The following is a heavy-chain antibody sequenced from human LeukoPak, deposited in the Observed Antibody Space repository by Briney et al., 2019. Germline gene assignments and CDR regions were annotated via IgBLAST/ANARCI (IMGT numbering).Heavy chain of an antibody. J-gene: IGHJ5*02. CDR1: GYTFTVYY. D-gene: IGHD2-21*02. CDR2: INPNSGGT. CDR3: ARVGTYGEGDDWFDP. Sequence: ASVKFSCKATGYTFTVYYMHWVRQAPGPGLEWMGWINPNSGGTNYAQKFQGRVTMTRDTSISTAYMELSRLRSDDTAVYSCARVGTYGEGDDWFDPWGQGTLVTVSS. V-gene: IGHV1-2*02.